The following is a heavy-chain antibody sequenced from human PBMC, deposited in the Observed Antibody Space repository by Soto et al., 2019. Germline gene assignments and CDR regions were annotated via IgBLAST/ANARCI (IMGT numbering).Heavy chain of an antibody. J-gene: IGHJ6*03. D-gene: IGHD6-13*01. CDR1: GFTFSDYY. V-gene: IGHV3-11*01. CDR2: ISSSGSTI. Sequence: PGGSLRLSCAASGFTFSDYYMSWIRQAPGKGLEWVSYISSSGSTIYYADSVKGRFTISRDNAKNSLYLQMNSLRAEDTAVYYCARDVRSSTYYYYYYMDVWGKGTTVTVSS. CDR3: ARDVRSSTYYYYYYMDV.